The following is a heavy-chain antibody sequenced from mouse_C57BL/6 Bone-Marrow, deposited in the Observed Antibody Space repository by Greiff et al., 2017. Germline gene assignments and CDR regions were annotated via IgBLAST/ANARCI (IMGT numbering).Heavy chain of an antibody. D-gene: IGHD2-4*01. CDR3: AREDDYDGFYAMDY. CDR1: GYSITSGYY. V-gene: IGHV3-6*01. CDR2: ISYDGSN. Sequence: ESGPGLVKPSQSLSLTCSVTGYSITSGYYWNWIRQFPGNKLEWMGYISYDGSNNYNPSLKNRISITRDTSKNQFFLKLNSVTTEDTATYYCAREDDYDGFYAMDYWGQGTSVTVSS. J-gene: IGHJ4*01.